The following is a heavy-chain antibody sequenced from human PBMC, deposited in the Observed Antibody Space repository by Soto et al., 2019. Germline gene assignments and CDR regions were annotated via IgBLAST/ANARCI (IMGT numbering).Heavy chain of an antibody. D-gene: IGHD3-16*02. V-gene: IGHV3-30-3*01. CDR3: VASALSFDY. CDR2: ISDDGNKE. Sequence: GGSLRLSCAASGFTFSNYAMHWVRQAPGKGLEWLAVISDDGNKEQLADSVKGRFTISRDNSKNTLYLRINSLRDEDTAVYQCVASALSFDYWGQGTLVTVSS. J-gene: IGHJ4*02. CDR1: GFTFSNYA.